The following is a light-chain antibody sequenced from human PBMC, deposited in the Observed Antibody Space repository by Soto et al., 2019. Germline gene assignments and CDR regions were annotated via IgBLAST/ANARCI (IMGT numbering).Light chain of an antibody. J-gene: IGLJ2*01. CDR3: SSYTSSITYVV. CDR1: SSDVGNYNR. Sequence: QSALTQPPSVSGSPGQSVTISCTGTSSDVGNYNRVSWYQQPPGTAPKLLIYEVSNRPSGVPDRFSGSKSGNTASLTISGLQAEDEADYYCSSYTSSITYVVFGGGTKLTVL. CDR2: EVS. V-gene: IGLV2-18*02.